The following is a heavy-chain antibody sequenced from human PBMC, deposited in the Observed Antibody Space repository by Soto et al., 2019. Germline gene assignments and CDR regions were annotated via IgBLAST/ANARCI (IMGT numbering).Heavy chain of an antibody. J-gene: IGHJ6*03. CDR3: AKDSWFGELFRSYMDV. Sequence: QVQLVESGGGAVQSGRSLRLSCAASGFTFSNYGRHWVRQAPGKGLEWVAVISYDGNKKHYADSVKGRFTISRDSSKNTLYLQMNGLRGEDTAVYYCAKDSWFGELFRSYMDVWGKGTTVTVSS. V-gene: IGHV3-30*18. CDR2: ISYDGNKK. CDR1: GFTFSNYG. D-gene: IGHD3-10*01.